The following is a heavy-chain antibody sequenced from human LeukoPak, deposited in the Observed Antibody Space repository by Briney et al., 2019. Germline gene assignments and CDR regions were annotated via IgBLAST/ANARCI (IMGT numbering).Heavy chain of an antibody. Sequence: GGSLRLSCAASGLTLSSHWMHWVRQAPGKGLEWVSTITTSDGNTYYADSVKGRFTVSRDNSKNTLYLQMNSLRAEDTAVYYCAKDGGLWVSAHWGDSWGRGTLVTVSS. V-gene: IGHV3-23*01. D-gene: IGHD7-27*01. CDR2: ITTSDGNT. CDR1: GLTLSSHW. CDR3: AKDGGLWVSAHWGDS. J-gene: IGHJ4*02.